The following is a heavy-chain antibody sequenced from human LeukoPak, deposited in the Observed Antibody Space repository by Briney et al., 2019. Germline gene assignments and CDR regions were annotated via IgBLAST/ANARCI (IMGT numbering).Heavy chain of an antibody. D-gene: IGHD3-3*01. CDR3: ARDQTYYDFWSCYSQYYFDY. J-gene: IGHJ4*02. Sequence: SETLSLTCAVYGGSFSGYYWSWIRQPPGKGLEWIGSIYHSGSTYYNPSLKSRVTISVDTSKNQFSLKLSSVTAADTAVYYCARDQTYYDFWSCYSQYYFDYWGQGTLVTVSS. CDR2: IYHSGST. CDR1: GGSFSGYY. V-gene: IGHV4-34*01.